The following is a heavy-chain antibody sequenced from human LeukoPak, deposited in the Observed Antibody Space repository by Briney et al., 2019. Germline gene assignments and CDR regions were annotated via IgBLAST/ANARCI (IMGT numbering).Heavy chain of an antibody. V-gene: IGHV4-59*01. J-gene: IGHJ4*02. Sequence: SETLSLTCTVSGGSISSYYWSWIRQPPGKGLEWIGYTYYSGSTNYNPSLKSRVTISVDTSKNQFSLKLSSVTAADTAVYYCASHGTCSGGSCYYYFDYWGQGTLVTVSS. CDR1: GGSISSYY. D-gene: IGHD2-15*01. CDR2: TYYSGST. CDR3: ASHGTCSGGSCYYYFDY.